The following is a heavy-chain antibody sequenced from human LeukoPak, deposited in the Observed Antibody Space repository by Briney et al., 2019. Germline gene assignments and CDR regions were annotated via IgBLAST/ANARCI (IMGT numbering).Heavy chain of an antibody. V-gene: IGHV3-11*04. Sequence: GGSLRLSCAASRFIFSDYYMSWIRQAPGKGLEWISYISSSGSSIYYADSVRGRFTISRDNAKNSLYLQMNSLRADDTAVYYCARDGYNSGYLKALDYWGQGTLLTVSS. CDR3: ARDGYNSGYLKALDY. CDR2: ISSSGSSI. J-gene: IGHJ4*02. D-gene: IGHD5-18*01. CDR1: RFIFSDYY.